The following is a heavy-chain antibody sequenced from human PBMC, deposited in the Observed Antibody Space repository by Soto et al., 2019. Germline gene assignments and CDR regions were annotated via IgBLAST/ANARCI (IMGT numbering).Heavy chain of an antibody. CDR3: ATTASYGGSSDY. D-gene: IGHD2-15*01. Sequence: PGESMKISCKGSVYRFRTYLIVWGRHMPGKGLEWMGIIYPGDSDVRYSPSFQGQVTISADKSISTAYLQWSSLKASDTAKYYCATTASYGGSSDYWGQGTLVTVSS. CDR1: VYRFRTYL. V-gene: IGHV5-51*01. J-gene: IGHJ4*02. CDR2: IYPGDSDV.